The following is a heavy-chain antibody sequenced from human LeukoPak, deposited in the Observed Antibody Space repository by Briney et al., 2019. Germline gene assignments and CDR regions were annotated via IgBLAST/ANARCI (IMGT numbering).Heavy chain of an antibody. CDR2: IYYSGST. J-gene: IGHJ4*02. CDR3: ASSYYDILTGYSELDY. CDR1: GGSISSYY. Sequence: SETLSLTCTVSGGSISSYYWSWIRQPPGKGLEWIGYIYYSGSTNYNPSLKSRVTISVDTSKNQFSLKLSSVTAADTAVYYCASSYYDILTGYSELDYWGQGTLVTVSS. V-gene: IGHV4-59*01. D-gene: IGHD3-9*01.